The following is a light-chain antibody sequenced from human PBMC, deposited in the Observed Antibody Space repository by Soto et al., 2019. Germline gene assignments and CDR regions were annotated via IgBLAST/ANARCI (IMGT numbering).Light chain of an antibody. Sequence: SYELTQPPPVSVSPAQTASITCSGDKLGDKYACWYQQKPGQSPVLFIYQDSKRSSGIPGRFSGSNSGNTATLTISGTQAMDEADYYCQAWDSSVVFGGGTKLTVL. CDR1: KLGDKY. V-gene: IGLV3-1*01. J-gene: IGLJ2*01. CDR2: QDS. CDR3: QAWDSSVV.